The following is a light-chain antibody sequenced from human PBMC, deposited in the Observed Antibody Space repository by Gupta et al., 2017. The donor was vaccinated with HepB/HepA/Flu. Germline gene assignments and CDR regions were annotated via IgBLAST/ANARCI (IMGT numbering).Light chain of an antibody. J-gene: IGKJ2*01. CDR2: GAS. CDR3: QQMDSNHCMYT. Sequence: DIQMTQSPSSLSASVGDRVTITCRASQSISRHLNWYQQKPRKAPKLLIYGASSLQRGVTSRFSGSGDGTDFTLTIISRQPEDFATYYCQQMDSNHCMYTFGQGTKMEIK. CDR1: QSISRH. V-gene: IGKV1-39*01.